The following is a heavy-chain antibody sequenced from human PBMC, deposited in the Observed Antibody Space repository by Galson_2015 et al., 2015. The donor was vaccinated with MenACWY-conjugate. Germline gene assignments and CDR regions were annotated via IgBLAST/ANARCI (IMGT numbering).Heavy chain of an antibody. CDR2: INGGNGNT. J-gene: IGHJ4*02. D-gene: IGHD3-10*01. CDR1: GHTFISHA. V-gene: IGHV1-3*01. Sequence: SVKVSCKASGHTFISHAMHWVRQAPGQRLEWMGWINGGNGNTKYSQKFQGRVTITTDTSANTAHMQLSTLRSEDTAVYYCARGSATWFPFFGSWGQGTLVTVSS. CDR3: ARGSATWFPFFGS.